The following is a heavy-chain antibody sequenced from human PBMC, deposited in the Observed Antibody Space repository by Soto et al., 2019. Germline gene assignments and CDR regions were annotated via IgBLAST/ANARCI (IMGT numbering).Heavy chain of an antibody. CDR3: ARGDSTDCSNGVCSFFYNHDMDV. V-gene: IGHV1-2*04. J-gene: IGHJ6*02. D-gene: IGHD2-8*01. CDR1: GYSFTDYH. Sequence: AAVKVSCKASGYSFTDYHVHWVRQAPGQGLEWLGRINPKSGGTSTAQKFQGWVTMTTDTSISTASMELTRLTSDDTAIYYCARGDSTDCSNGVCSFFYNHDMDVWGQGTTVTVSS. CDR2: INPKSGGT.